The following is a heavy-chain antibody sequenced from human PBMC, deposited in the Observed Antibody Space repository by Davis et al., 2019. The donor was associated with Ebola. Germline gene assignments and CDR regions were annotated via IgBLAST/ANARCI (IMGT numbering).Heavy chain of an antibody. Sequence: GGSLRLSCAASGFTFSNYGMHWVRHAPGKGLAWVAVISYHGSNQNYADSVNGRFTISRDNSKNTLHLQMNSLRAGDTAVYYCAREYYDSSDYYGVRGLPIDFWGQGTQVTVSS. CDR2: ISYHGSNQ. D-gene: IGHD3-22*01. CDR1: GFTFSNYG. CDR3: AREYYDSSDYYGVRGLPIDF. J-gene: IGHJ4*02. V-gene: IGHV3-30*03.